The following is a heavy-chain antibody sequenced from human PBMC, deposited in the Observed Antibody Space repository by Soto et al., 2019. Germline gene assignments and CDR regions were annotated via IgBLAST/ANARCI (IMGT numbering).Heavy chain of an antibody. CDR2: ISWNSGSI. CDR3: SLYDFDILTSYYVY. V-gene: IGHV3-9*01. D-gene: IGHD3-9*01. J-gene: IGHJ4*02. CDR1: GVTFDDYA. Sequence: GGSLRLSCAASGVTFDDYAMHWVGQAPGKGLEWVSGISWNSGSIGYADSVKGRFTISRDNAKNSLYLQMNSLRAEDTALYYWSLYDFDILTSYYVYWCQGTLVSVFS.